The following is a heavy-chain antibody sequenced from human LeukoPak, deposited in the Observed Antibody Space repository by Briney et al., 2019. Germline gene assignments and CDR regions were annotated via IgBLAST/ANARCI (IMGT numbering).Heavy chain of an antibody. CDR3: ARDRRYCSSTSCYNSGEIDY. V-gene: IGHV3-23*01. CDR1: GFTFSNYV. Sequence: PGGSLRLSCAASGFTFSNYVVSWVRQAPGKGLEWVSAICVSGGSTYYAESVKGRFTISRDNSKNTLNLQMNSLRADDTAVYYCARDRRYCSSTSCYNSGEIDYWGQGILVTVSS. CDR2: ICVSGGST. D-gene: IGHD2-2*02. J-gene: IGHJ4*02.